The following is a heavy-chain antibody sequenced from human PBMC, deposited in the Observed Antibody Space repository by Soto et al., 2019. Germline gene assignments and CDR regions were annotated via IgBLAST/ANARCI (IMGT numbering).Heavy chain of an antibody. J-gene: IGHJ6*02. CDR2: IYYSGST. CDR3: ARDLIGYCSGGSCYSSYGMDV. CDR1: GGSISSYY. V-gene: IGHV4-59*01. D-gene: IGHD2-15*01. Sequence: SETLSLTCTVSGGSISSYYWSWIRQPPGKGLEWIGYIYYSGSTNYNPSLKSRVTISVDTSKNQFSLKLSSVTAADTAVYYCARDLIGYCSGGSCYSSYGMDVWGQGTTVTVSS.